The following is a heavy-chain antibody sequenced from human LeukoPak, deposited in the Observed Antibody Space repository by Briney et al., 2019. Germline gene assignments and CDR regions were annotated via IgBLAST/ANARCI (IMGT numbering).Heavy chain of an antibody. Sequence: GGSLRLSCAASGFTFSSYAMSWVRQAPGKGLEWVSAISGSGGSTYYADSVKGWFTISRDNSKNTLYLQMNSLRAEDTAVYYCAKSHDSSGYYYYYYMDVWGKGTTVTVSS. CDR2: ISGSGGST. CDR1: GFTFSSYA. D-gene: IGHD3-22*01. J-gene: IGHJ6*03. V-gene: IGHV3-23*01. CDR3: AKSHDSSGYYYYYYMDV.